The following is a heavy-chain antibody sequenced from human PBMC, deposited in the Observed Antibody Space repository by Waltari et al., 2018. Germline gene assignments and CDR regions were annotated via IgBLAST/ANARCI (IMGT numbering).Heavy chain of an antibody. V-gene: IGHV5-51*01. Sequence: EVQLVQSGAEVKQPGESLKISCKGSGYTFNSYWIGWVPQMPGKGLEWMAIIYPGDSDSRYSPPFQGQVTISVDKSINTAYLQWDNLKTSDSAIYYCARSEVLATGNYYFDYWGQGTLVTVSS. D-gene: IGHD5-12*01. J-gene: IGHJ4*02. CDR3: ARSEVLATGNYYFDY. CDR1: GYTFNSYW. CDR2: IYPGDSDS.